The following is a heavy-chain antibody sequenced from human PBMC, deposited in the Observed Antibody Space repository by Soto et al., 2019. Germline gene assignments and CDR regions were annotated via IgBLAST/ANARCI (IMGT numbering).Heavy chain of an antibody. J-gene: IGHJ6*02. Sequence: GGSLRLSCAASGFTFSSFAMHWVRQAPGKGLEWVAAISYDGSSKYYADPAKGRFTISRDNSKNTLYLQTNSLGAEDTAVYYCARDTSRKVRGGKDYGMDVWGQGTTVTVSS. CDR2: ISYDGSSK. CDR1: GFTFSSFA. V-gene: IGHV3-30-3*01. D-gene: IGHD3-10*01. CDR3: ARDTSRKVRGGKDYGMDV.